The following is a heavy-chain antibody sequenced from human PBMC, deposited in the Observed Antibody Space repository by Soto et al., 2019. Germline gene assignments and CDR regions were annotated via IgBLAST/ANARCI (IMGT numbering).Heavy chain of an antibody. J-gene: IGHJ4*02. V-gene: IGHV3-11*01. Sequence: PGGSLRLSCEASGFTFSDYYMSWIRQAPGMGLEWISYIDTSGRSIYYADSVKGRFTISRDNAKNSLSLQVNSLRAEDTAVYYCASMPYCGDECYYNYWGQGILVTVSS. CDR2: IDTSGRSI. CDR3: ASMPYCGDECYYNY. D-gene: IGHD2-21*01. CDR1: GFTFSDYY.